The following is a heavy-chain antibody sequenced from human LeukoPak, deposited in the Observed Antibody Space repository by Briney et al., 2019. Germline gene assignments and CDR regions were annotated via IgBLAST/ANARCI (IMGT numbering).Heavy chain of an antibody. Sequence: PSETQSLTCTVSGGSISSYYWSWIRQPPGKGLEWIGYIYYSGSTNYNPSLKSRVTISVDTSKNQFSLKLSSVTAADTAVYYCARIPLEEADYYYYYGMDVWGQGTTVTVSS. D-gene: IGHD2-15*01. V-gene: IGHV4-59*01. CDR2: IYYSGST. CDR3: ARIPLEEADYYYYYGMDV. J-gene: IGHJ6*02. CDR1: GGSISSYY.